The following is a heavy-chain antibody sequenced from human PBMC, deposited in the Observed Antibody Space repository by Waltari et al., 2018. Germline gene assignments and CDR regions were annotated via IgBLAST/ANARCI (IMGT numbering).Heavy chain of an antibody. Sequence: QFQLVQSGAEVTKPGASVKVSCEASGFTFSNYYVHWMRQAPGQGLEWMALFSPSGAGTRYAEKFQGRVTLTRDTSTSTVYMDLSSLRSEDTATYYCAKSRGDGNTWYTSYFDSWGPGTLVTVSS. CDR3: AKSRGDGNTWYTSYFDS. D-gene: IGHD2-21*02. CDR2: FSPSGAGT. V-gene: IGHV1-46*01. CDR1: GFTFSNYY. J-gene: IGHJ4*02.